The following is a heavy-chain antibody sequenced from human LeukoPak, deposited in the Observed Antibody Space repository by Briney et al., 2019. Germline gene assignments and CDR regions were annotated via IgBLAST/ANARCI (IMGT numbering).Heavy chain of an antibody. D-gene: IGHD6-19*01. V-gene: IGHV3-13*01. CDR3: ARSKSYSSGWTDFDC. J-gene: IGHJ4*02. Sequence: LTGGSLRLSCAASGFTFSSHDMHWVRQPTGKGLERVSVIGTAGNTYYTDSVKGRFTISRENAKNSLYLQMDNLRAEDTAVYYCARSKSYSSGWTDFDCWGQGTLVTVSS. CDR1: GFTFSSHD. CDR2: IGTAGNT.